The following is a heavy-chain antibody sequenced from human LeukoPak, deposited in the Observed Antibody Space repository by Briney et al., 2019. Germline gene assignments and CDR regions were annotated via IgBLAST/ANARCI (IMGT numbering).Heavy chain of an antibody. CDR3: ARKGENRVYADHYYYYMDV. CDR1: GFTFSSYW. CDR2: IKQDGSEK. V-gene: IGHV3-7*01. D-gene: IGHD2-8*01. Sequence: GGSLRLSCAASGFTFSSYWMSWVRQAPGKGLEWVANIKQDGSEKYYVDSVKGRFTISRDNAKNSLYLQMNSLRAEDTAVYYCARKGENRVYADHYYYYMDVWGKGTTVTVSS. J-gene: IGHJ6*03.